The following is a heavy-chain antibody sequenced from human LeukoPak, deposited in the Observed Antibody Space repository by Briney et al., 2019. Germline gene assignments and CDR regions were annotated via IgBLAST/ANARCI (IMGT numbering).Heavy chain of an antibody. V-gene: IGHV3-64D*06. CDR1: GFTFSSYS. Sequence: GGSLRLSCSASGFTFSSYSMHWVRQAPGKGLEHVSGISNNGDITSYADSLKGRFTISRDNSKNTLYLQMSRLRPEDTAVYYCVKNDYDLLTGYHFFHYWGQGTLVTVSS. D-gene: IGHD3-9*01. J-gene: IGHJ4*02. CDR3: VKNDYDLLTGYHFFHY. CDR2: ISNNGDIT.